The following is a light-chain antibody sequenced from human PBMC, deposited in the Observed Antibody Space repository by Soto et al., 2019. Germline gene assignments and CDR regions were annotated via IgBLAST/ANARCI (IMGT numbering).Light chain of an antibody. CDR2: SAS. CDR3: QQRSNWPLT. J-gene: IGKJ1*01. CDR1: QSVNSN. V-gene: IGKV3-11*01. Sequence: EIVMTQSPATLSVSPGERATLSCRASQSVNSNLAWYQQKPGQAPRLLIYSASLKPAGIPDRFSGSGSGTDFTLTISSLEPEDFAVYYCQQRSNWPLTFGQGTKVDIK.